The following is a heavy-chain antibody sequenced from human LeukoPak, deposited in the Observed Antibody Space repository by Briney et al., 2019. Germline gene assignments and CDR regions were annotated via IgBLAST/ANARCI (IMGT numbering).Heavy chain of an antibody. CDR3: ARVRCTNGICYAGYYYYMDV. CDR2: IYTTGST. V-gene: IGHV4-61*02. J-gene: IGHJ6*03. Sequence: SETLSLTCTVPGGSINSGTYYWGWIRQPAGKGLEWIGRIYTTGSTKYNPSLKSRVTISVDTSKNQFSLKLSSVTAADTAVYYCARVRCTNGICYAGYYYYMDVWGKGTTVTVSS. CDR1: GGSINSGTYY. D-gene: IGHD2-8*01.